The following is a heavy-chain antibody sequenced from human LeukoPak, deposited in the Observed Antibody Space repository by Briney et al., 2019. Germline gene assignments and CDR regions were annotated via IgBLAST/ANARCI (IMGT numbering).Heavy chain of an antibody. CDR3: VRRYCSSTCCTLDS. CDR1: GFTFSSYE. V-gene: IGHV3-48*03. D-gene: IGHD2-2*01. CDR2: ISNSGRTI. Sequence: GESLRLSCAASGFTFSSYETNWVRQAPGKGLEWVSYISNSGRTIFYADSVKGRFTVSRDNAKNSLYLQMNSLRAEDTAVYYCVRRYCSSTCCTLDSWGQGTLVTVSS. J-gene: IGHJ4*02.